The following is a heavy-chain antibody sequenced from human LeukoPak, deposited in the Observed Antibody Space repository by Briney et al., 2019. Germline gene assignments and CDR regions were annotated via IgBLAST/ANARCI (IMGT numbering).Heavy chain of an antibody. CDR1: DGSISSYY. J-gene: IGHJ6*03. V-gene: IGHV4-4*07. CDR2: IYSSGTT. CDR3: ARGQSGYDPYYYYYMDV. D-gene: IGHD5-12*01. Sequence: SETLSLTCTVSDGSISSYYWSWIRQPAGKGLEWIGRIYSSGTTNYNPSLKSRVTMSVDTSKNQFSLRLSSVTAADTAVYYCARGQSGYDPYYYYYMDVWGKGTTVTVSS.